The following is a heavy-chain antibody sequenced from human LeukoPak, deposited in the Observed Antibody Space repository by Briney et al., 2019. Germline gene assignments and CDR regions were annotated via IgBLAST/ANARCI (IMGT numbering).Heavy chain of an antibody. CDR3: ATRESSMARSH. CDR1: GFIFSDYW. J-gene: IGHJ4*02. V-gene: IGHV3-7*01. Sequence: GGSLRLSCAASGFIFSDYWMKWVRQVPGKGLEWVANMKEDGSREDYVDSVRGRFTISRDNARNSLYLHMNSLRAEDTALYYCATRESSMARSHWGQGTLVTVSS. D-gene: IGHD3-10*01. CDR2: MKEDGSRE.